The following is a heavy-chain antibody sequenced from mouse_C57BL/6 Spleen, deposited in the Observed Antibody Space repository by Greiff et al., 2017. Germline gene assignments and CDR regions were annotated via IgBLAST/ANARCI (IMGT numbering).Heavy chain of an antibody. CDR1: GYTFTSYW. V-gene: IGHV1-69*01. CDR3: ARPVDSSGYGFAY. D-gene: IGHD3-2*02. J-gene: IGHJ3*01. Sequence: QVQLQQPGAELVMPGASVKLSCKASGYTFTSYWMHWVKQRPGQGLEWIGEIDPSDSYTNYNQKFKGKSTLTVDKSSSTAYMQLSSLTSEDSAVYYCARPVDSSGYGFAYWGQGTLVTVSA. CDR2: IDPSDSYT.